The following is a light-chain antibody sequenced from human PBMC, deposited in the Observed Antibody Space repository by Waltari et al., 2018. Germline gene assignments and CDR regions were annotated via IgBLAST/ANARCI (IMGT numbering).Light chain of an antibody. CDR3: SSYTSSSTWV. Sequence: QSALTQPASVSGSPGQSITISCTGTSSDVGSYNYVSWYQQHPGKAPKPMIYDVTKRPSWVSNRVSGSKSGNTASLTISGLQAEDEADYYCSSYTSSSTWVFGGGTKLTVL. CDR2: DVT. V-gene: IGLV2-14*01. CDR1: SSDVGSYNY. J-gene: IGLJ3*02.